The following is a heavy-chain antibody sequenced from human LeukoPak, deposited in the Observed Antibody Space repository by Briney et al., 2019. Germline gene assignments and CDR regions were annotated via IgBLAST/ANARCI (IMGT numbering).Heavy chain of an antibody. Sequence: GGSLRLSCAASGFAFSDYWMSWVRQAPGKGLVWVSRINSDGSSTTYADSVKGRFTVSRDNAKNTLYLQMDSLRAEDSAVYYCARGLVHDTSGYYSDYWGQGILVTVSS. V-gene: IGHV3-74*01. J-gene: IGHJ4*02. CDR1: GFAFSDYW. D-gene: IGHD3-22*01. CDR3: ARGLVHDTSGYYSDY. CDR2: INSDGSST.